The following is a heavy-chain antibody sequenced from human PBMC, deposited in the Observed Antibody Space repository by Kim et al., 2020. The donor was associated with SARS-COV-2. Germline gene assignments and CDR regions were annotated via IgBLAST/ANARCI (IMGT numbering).Heavy chain of an antibody. V-gene: IGHV1-24*01. CDR3: ATAAVAGTPDWFDP. J-gene: IGHJ5*02. D-gene: IGHD6-19*01. Sequence: TKKVQGRVTMTEDTSTDTAYMELSSLRSEDTAFYYCATAAVAGTPDWFDPWGQGTLVTVSS.